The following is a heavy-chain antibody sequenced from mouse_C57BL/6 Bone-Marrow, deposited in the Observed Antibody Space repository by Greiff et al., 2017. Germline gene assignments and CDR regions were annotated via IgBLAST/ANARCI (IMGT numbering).Heavy chain of an antibody. V-gene: IGHV1-81*01. CDR2: IYPRSGNT. D-gene: IGHD1-1*01. Sequence: QVQLQQSGAELARPGASVKLSCKASGYTFTSYGISWVKQRTGQGLEWIGEIYPRSGNTYYNEKFKGKATLTADKSSLTAYMELRSLTSEDSAVYFCASYYGSSSYYFDYWGQGTTLTVSS. CDR1: GYTFTSYG. J-gene: IGHJ2*01. CDR3: ASYYGSSSYYFDY.